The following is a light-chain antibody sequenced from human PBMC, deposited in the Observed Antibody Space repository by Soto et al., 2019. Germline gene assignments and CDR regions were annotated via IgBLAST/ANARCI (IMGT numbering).Light chain of an antibody. J-gene: IGLJ1*01. CDR2: DVS. CDR1: SSDVGAYNY. Sequence: QSALTQPASVSGSPGQSITISCTGTSSDVGAYNYVSWYQQHPGKAPKLMIYDVSHRPSGVSHRFSGSKSGNTASLTIFGLQAEDEADYYCGSYTTSSNHVFGTGTKLTVL. CDR3: GSYTTSSNHV. V-gene: IGLV2-14*01.